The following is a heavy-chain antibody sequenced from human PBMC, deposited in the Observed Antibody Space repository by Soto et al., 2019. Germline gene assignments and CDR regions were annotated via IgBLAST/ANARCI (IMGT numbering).Heavy chain of an antibody. J-gene: IGHJ6*02. CDR2: IYYSGST. D-gene: IGHD6-6*01. V-gene: IGHV4-61*01. CDR1: GGSVSSGSYY. Sequence: QVQLQESGPGLVKPSETLSLTCTVSGGSVSSGSYYWSWIRQPPGKGLEWSGYIYYSGSTNYNPYLKSRVTISVDTSKNQFSLKLSSVTAADTAVYYCARGTGLVGGYYYYYGMDVWGQGTTVTVSS. CDR3: ARGTGLVGGYYYYYGMDV.